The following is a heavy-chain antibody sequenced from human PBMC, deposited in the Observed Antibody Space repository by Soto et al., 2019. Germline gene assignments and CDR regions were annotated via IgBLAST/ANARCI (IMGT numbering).Heavy chain of an antibody. CDR1: GFTFTSSA. J-gene: IGHJ5*02. CDR2: IVVGSGNT. CDR3: AAKDGYGFWWFDP. D-gene: IGHD5-18*01. Sequence: ASVKVSCKASGFTFTSSAVQWVRQARGQRLEWIGWIVVGSGNTNYAQKFQERVTITRDMSTSTAYMELSSLRSEDTAVYYCAAKDGYGFWWFDPWGQGTLVTVSS. V-gene: IGHV1-58*01.